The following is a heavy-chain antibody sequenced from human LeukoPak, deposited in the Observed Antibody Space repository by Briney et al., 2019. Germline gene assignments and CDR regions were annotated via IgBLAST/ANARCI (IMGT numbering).Heavy chain of an antibody. V-gene: IGHV4-59*01. D-gene: IGHD3-22*01. CDR1: GGSFSGYY. CDR2: ISHSGST. J-gene: IGHJ5*01. CDR3: ARSPSGYRFDY. Sequence: PSETLSLTCAVYGGSFSGYYWSWIRQPPGKGLEWIGYISHSGSTNYNPSLKSRVTISLDASKNQFSLKLSSVTAADTAVYFCARSPSGYRFDYWGQRTLVTVSS.